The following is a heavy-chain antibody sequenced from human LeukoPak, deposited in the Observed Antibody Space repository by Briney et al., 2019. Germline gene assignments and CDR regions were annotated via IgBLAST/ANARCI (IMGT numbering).Heavy chain of an antibody. CDR2: IKQDGSQK. CDR3: ARNDILTSYYSYYFDY. Sequence: SGGSLRLSCAASGFTFTSYWMSWVRQAPGKGLEWVANIKQDGSQKYYVDSVKGRFTISRDNAKNSLYLQMNSLRAEDTAVYYCARNDILTSYYSYYFDYWGQGTLVTVSS. J-gene: IGHJ4*02. V-gene: IGHV3-7*01. CDR1: GFTFTSYW. D-gene: IGHD3-9*01.